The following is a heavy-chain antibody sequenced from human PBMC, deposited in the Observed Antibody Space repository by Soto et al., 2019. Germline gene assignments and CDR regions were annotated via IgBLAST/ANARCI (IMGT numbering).Heavy chain of an antibody. Sequence: SETLSLTCTVSGGSISSYYWSWIRQPPGKGLEWIGYIYYSGSTNYNPSLKSRVTISVDTSKNQFSLKLSSVTAADTAGYYCARGTGLYSSSDYWGQRTLVTVSS. CDR2: IYYSGST. J-gene: IGHJ4*02. V-gene: IGHV4-59*01. CDR3: ARGTGLYSSSDY. D-gene: IGHD6-6*01. CDR1: GGSISSYY.